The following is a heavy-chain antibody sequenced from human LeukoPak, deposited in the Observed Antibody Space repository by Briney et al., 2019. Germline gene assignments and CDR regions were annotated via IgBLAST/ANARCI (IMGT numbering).Heavy chain of an antibody. CDR3: AKVPNSSSSLDY. CDR2: ISGSGGST. Sequence: GGSLRLSCAASGFTFSSYAMSWVRQAPGKGLEWVSAISGSGGSTYYADSVKGRFTISRDNSKNTLYLQKNSLRAEDTAVYYCAKVPNSSSSLDYWGQGTLVTVSS. V-gene: IGHV3-23*01. D-gene: IGHD6-6*01. J-gene: IGHJ4*02. CDR1: GFTFSSYA.